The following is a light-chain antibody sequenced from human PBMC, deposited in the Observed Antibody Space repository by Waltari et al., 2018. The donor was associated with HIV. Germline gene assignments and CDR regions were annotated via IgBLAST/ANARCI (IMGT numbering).Light chain of an antibody. CDR3: SSYTSRVTYV. CDR1: SNDVGGSHY. Sequence: QSVLTQPASVSGSPGQSITISCTGTSNDVGGSHYVSWHQQHPGEAPKLIIHDVSDRPSGISNRFAGSKSGNTASLTISGLQTEDEADYYCSSYTSRVTYVFGTGTRVTVL. V-gene: IGLV2-14*03. J-gene: IGLJ1*01. CDR2: DVS.